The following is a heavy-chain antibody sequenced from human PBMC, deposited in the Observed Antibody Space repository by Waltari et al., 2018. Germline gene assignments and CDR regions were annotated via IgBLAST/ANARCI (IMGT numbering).Heavy chain of an antibody. V-gene: IGHV4-59*08. J-gene: IGHJ4*02. Sequence: HVHLQESGPGLVKPPETLSLTCTASDDLLSDDHGTWTRQAPGKGLEWIAYIRNTGGTKCTPSLESRVTVSAVTSKKQFSLRLTSVTAADTAVYYCARLPTKYFDSLGWGFFDQWGQGILVTVSS. D-gene: IGHD3-22*01. CDR2: IRNTGGT. CDR3: ARLPTKYFDSLGWGFFDQ. CDR1: DDLLSDDH.